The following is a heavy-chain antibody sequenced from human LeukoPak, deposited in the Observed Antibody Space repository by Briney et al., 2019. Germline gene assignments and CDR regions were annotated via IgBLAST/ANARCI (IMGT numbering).Heavy chain of an antibody. CDR2: ISYDGSNK. J-gene: IGHJ4*02. V-gene: IGHV3-30*18. CDR1: GFTFSNYG. CDR3: AKDPRRYSRTGGYFDY. Sequence: GRSLRLSCAASGFTFSNYGMHWVRQAPGKGLEWVAFISYDGSNKYYADSVKGRFTISRDNSKNTLYLQMNSLRAEDTAVYYCAKDPRRYSRTGGYFDYWGQGTLVTVSS. D-gene: IGHD6-13*01.